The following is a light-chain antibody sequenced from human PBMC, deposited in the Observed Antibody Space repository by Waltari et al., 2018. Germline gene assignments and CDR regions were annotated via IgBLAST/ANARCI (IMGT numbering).Light chain of an antibody. V-gene: IGKV3-15*01. CDR1: QSVSSN. J-gene: IGKJ4*01. CDR2: GVS. CDR3: QQYNNWPLT. Sequence: EIVMTQSPATLSVSPGERAPLSRRASQSVSSNLAWYQQKPGQAPRLLIYGVSIRATGVPARFSGSGSGTEFTLSISSLQSEDFAVYSCQQYNNWPLTFGGGTKVEIK.